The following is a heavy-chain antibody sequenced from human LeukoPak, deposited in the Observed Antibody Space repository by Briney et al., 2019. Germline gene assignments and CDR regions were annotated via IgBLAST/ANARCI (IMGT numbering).Heavy chain of an antibody. D-gene: IGHD3-22*01. CDR2: INHSGST. V-gene: IGHV4-34*01. CDR1: GGSSSGYY. CDR3: ARGAHYYDSSGYLGY. Sequence: PSETLSLTCAVYGGSSSGYYWSWIRQPPGKGLEWIGEINHSGSTNYNPSLKSRVTISVDTSKNQFSLKLSSVTAADTAVYYCARGAHYYDSSGYLGYWGQGTLVTVSS. J-gene: IGHJ4*02.